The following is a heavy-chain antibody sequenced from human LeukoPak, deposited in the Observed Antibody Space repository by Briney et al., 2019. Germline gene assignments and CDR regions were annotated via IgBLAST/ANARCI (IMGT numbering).Heavy chain of an antibody. J-gene: IGHJ6*03. V-gene: IGHV3-7*01. CDR2: IKQDGSEK. Sequence: GVSLRLSCAASGFTLSSYWMSWVRQAPGQGLEWVANIKQDGSEKTYVDSVKDRFTISRDNATISLYLQMNRLRAEATAVYYCARELERRWYYYSYMDVWVKATTVTVSS. CDR1: GFTLSSYW. CDR3: ARELERRWYYYSYMDV. D-gene: IGHD1-1*01.